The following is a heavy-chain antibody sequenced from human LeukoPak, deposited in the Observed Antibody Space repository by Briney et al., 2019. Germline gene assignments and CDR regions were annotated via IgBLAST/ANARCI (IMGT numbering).Heavy chain of an antibody. Sequence: GESLTISCKGSGYSFTSYWIGWVRQMPGKGLEWMGIIYPGDSDTRYSPSFQGQVTISADKSISTAYLQWSSLKASDTAMYYCARLDPSTGGSGSYYNDYWGQGTLVTVSS. V-gene: IGHV5-51*01. CDR3: ARLDPSTGGSGSYYNDY. J-gene: IGHJ4*02. CDR2: IYPGDSDT. CDR1: GYSFTSYW. D-gene: IGHD3-10*01.